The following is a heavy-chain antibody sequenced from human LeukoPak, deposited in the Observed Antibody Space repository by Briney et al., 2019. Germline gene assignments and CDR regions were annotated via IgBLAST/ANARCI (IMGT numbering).Heavy chain of an antibody. D-gene: IGHD3-10*01. J-gene: IGHJ3*02. V-gene: IGHV4-4*07. CDR2: IYTSGST. Sequence: SETLSLTCTVSGGSISSYYWSWIRQPAGKGLEWIGRIYTSGSTNYNPSLKSRVTMSLDTSKNHFSLKLNSVTAADTAVYYCAKSNGYGLVDIWGQGTMVTVSS. CDR3: AKSNGYGLVDI. CDR1: GGSISSYY.